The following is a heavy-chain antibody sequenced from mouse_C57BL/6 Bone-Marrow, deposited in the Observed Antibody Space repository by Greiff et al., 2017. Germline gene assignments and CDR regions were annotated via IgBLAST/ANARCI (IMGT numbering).Heavy chain of an antibody. V-gene: IGHV1-72*01. CDR3: ARLFITPLVARHSAMDY. CDR2: IDPNSGGT. D-gene: IGHD1-1*01. J-gene: IGHJ4*01. Sequence: QVQLQQPGAELVKPGASVKLSCKASGYTFTSYWMHWVKQRPGRGLEWIGRIDPNSGGTKYNEKFKSKATLTVDKPSSTAYMQLSSLTSEDSALYYCARLFITPLVARHSAMDYSGQGTSVTASP. CDR1: GYTFTSYW.